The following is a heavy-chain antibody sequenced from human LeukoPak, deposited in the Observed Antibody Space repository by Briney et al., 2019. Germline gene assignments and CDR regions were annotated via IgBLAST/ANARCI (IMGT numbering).Heavy chain of an antibody. V-gene: IGHV1-2*02. D-gene: IGHD4-17*01. Sequence: ASVKVSCKASGYTFTGYYMHWVRQAPAQGVEWMGWINPNSGGTNYAQKFQGRVTMTRDTSISTAYMELSRLRSDDTAVYYCARDRGDYGDYFDYWGQGTLVTVSS. CDR3: ARDRGDYGDYFDY. CDR2: INPNSGGT. CDR1: GYTFTGYY. J-gene: IGHJ4*02.